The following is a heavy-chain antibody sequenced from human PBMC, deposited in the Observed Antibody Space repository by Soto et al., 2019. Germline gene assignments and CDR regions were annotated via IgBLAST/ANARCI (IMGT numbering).Heavy chain of an antibody. V-gene: IGHV3-15*07. D-gene: IGHD3-10*01. CDR2: IKSKTDGGTT. J-gene: IGHJ4*02. Sequence: GGSLRLSCAASGFTFSNAWMNWVRQAPGKGLEWVGRIKSKTDGGTTDCAAPVKGRFTISRDDSKNTLYLQMNSLKTEDTAVYYCTTDSEHRITMVRGVNFDYWGQGTLVTVSS. CDR1: GFTFSNAW. CDR3: TTDSEHRITMVRGVNFDY.